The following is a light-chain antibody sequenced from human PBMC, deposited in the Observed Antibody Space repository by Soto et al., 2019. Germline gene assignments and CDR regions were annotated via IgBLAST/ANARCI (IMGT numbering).Light chain of an antibody. CDR1: QSVTIY. V-gene: IGKV1-39*01. J-gene: IGKJ1*01. Sequence: DIQMTQSPSSLSTSVGDRVTITCRANQSVTIYLNWYQQKPGKAPNLLIYAASSLQRGVPSRFSGSGSGTDFTLTISSLQPEDFATYYCQQTYITPWTFGQGTKVEIK. CDR2: AAS. CDR3: QQTYITPWT.